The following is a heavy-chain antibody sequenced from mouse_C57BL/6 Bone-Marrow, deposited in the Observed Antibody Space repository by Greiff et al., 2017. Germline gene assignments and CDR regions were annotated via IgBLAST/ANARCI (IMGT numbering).Heavy chain of an antibody. D-gene: IGHD2-3*01. J-gene: IGHJ1*03. Sequence: EVKLMESEGGLVQPGSSMKLSCTASGFTFSDYYMAWVRQVPEKGLEWVANINYDGSSTYYLDSLKSRFIISRDNAKNILYLQMSSLKSEDTATYYCARGGWLPWYFDVWGTGTTVTVSS. CDR1: GFTFSDYY. V-gene: IGHV5-16*01. CDR3: ARGGWLPWYFDV. CDR2: INYDGSST.